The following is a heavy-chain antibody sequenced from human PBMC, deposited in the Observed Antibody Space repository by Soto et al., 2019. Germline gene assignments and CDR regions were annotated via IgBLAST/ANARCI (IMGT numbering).Heavy chain of an antibody. CDR1: GFPFSSYW. CDR2: ISGDGVTT. J-gene: IGHJ4*02. Sequence: EVQLVESGGDLVQRGGSLRLSCAASGFPFSSYWMHWVCHTPGKGLDWVARISGDGVTTYYADSVTGRFTVSRDNAKNTLSLQISGLRAEDTAVYYCAREYYGLLTGYYTDYWRQGTLVSVSS. D-gene: IGHD3-9*01. CDR3: AREYYGLLTGYYTDY. V-gene: IGHV3-74*01.